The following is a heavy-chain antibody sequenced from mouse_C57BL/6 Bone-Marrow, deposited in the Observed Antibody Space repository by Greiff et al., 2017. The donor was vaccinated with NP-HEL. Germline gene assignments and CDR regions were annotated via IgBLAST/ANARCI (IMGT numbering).Heavy chain of an antibody. V-gene: IGHV3-6*01. J-gene: IGHJ2*01. CDR1: GYSITSGYY. CDR2: ISYDGSN. Sequence: ESGPGLVKPSQSLSLTCSVTGYSITSGYYWNWIRQFPGNKLEWMGYISYDGSNNYNPSLKNRISITRDTSKNQFFLKLNSVTTEDTATYYCARVWGYFDYWGQGTTLTVSS. CDR3: ARVWGYFDY.